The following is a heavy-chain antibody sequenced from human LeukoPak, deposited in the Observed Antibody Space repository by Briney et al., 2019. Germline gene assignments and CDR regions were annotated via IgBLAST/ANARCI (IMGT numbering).Heavy chain of an antibody. CDR1: GGSISSGSYY. Sequence: SQTLSLTYTVSGGSISSGSYYRSWIRQPAGKGLEWIGRIYTSGSTNYNPSLKSRVTISVDMSKNHFSLRLSSVTAADTAMYYCARARIAAGTHYYMDVWGKGTTVTVSS. J-gene: IGHJ6*03. CDR3: ARARIAAGTHYYMDV. CDR2: IYTSGST. D-gene: IGHD6-13*01. V-gene: IGHV4-61*02.